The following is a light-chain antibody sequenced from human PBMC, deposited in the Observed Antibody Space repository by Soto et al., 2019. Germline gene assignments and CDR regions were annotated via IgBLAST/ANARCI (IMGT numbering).Light chain of an antibody. V-gene: IGKV1-5*01. CDR3: QQYESYWT. CDR1: QSISSW. J-gene: IGKJ1*01. CDR2: DVS. Sequence: DIQMTQSPSTLSASVGDRVTITFRASQSISSWLAWYQQKPGQAPRLLIYDVSSLQSGVPSRFSGSGSATEFTLTISSLQPDDFATYYCQQYESYWTFGQGTKVDIK.